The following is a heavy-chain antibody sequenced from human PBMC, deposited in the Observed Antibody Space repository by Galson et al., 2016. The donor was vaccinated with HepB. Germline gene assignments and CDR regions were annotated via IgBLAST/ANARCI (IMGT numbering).Heavy chain of an antibody. D-gene: IGHD6-25*01. CDR2: LTGSGGGT. CDR3: AKVPHHSTGWPREIDY. V-gene: IGHV3-23*01. Sequence: SLRLSCAASGFTFNSYAMNWVRQAPGKGLEWVATLTGSGGGTYYADSVKGRFTISRDNSKSTLYLEMISLRAGDTAVYYCAKVPHHSTGWPREIDYWGQGTLVIVSS. CDR1: GFTFNSYA. J-gene: IGHJ4*02.